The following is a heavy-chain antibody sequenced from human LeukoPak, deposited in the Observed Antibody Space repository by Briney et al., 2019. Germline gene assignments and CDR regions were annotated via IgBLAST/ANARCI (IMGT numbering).Heavy chain of an antibody. V-gene: IGHV3-7*01. J-gene: IGHJ5*02. Sequence: GGALRLSCAASGFTLSSYWRSWVRQAPGKGLEWVANIKQDGSEKYYVDSVKGRFTISRDNAKNSLYLQMTSLKAADTAVYFCARAGYTYGYFSWFDPWGQGTLVTVSS. CDR2: IKQDGSEK. CDR1: GFTLSSYW. D-gene: IGHD5-18*01. CDR3: ARAGYTYGYFSWFDP.